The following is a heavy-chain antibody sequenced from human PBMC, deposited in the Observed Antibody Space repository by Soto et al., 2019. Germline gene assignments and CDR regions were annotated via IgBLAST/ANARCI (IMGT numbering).Heavy chain of an antibody. CDR2: ISGSGGST. J-gene: IGHJ6*03. Sequence: EVQLLESGGGLVQPGGSLRLSCAASGFTLSSYAMSWVRQAPGKGLEWVSAISGSGGSTYYADSVKGRFTISRDNSKNTLYLQMNSLRAEDTAVYYCAKDRIYGDPDRNYMDVWGKGTTVTVSS. V-gene: IGHV3-23*01. D-gene: IGHD4-17*01. CDR1: GFTLSSYA. CDR3: AKDRIYGDPDRNYMDV.